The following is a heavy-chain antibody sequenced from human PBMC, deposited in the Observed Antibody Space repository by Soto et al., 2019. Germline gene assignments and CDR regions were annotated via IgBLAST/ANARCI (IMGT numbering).Heavy chain of an antibody. J-gene: IGHJ1*01. CDR3: AKVAPPRSGHSDSFLH. V-gene: IGHV3-9*01. CDR1: GFTFDEYA. Sequence: EVQLVESGGGLVQPGRSLKLSCAASGFTFDEYAMHWVRQAPGKGLEWVSSITWNGVNIGYADSVKGRFTISRDNAKNSLDLEMNSLRAEGTALYYCAKVAPPRSGHSDSFLHWGRGTLVTVSS. D-gene: IGHD6-25*01. CDR2: ITWNGVNI.